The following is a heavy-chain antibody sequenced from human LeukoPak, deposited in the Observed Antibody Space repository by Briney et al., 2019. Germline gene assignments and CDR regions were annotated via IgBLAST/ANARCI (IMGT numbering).Heavy chain of an antibody. Sequence: SETLSLTCTVSGVSISSYYWNWIRQPPGKGLEWIANIHNSGNTNYNPSLRSRVTISLDTSKNQFSLKLSSVTAADTAVYYCARHADTSSWYYDFDYWGQGSLVTVSS. CDR2: IHNSGNT. D-gene: IGHD6-13*01. CDR1: GVSISSYY. CDR3: ARHADTSSWYYDFDY. J-gene: IGHJ4*02. V-gene: IGHV4-59*08.